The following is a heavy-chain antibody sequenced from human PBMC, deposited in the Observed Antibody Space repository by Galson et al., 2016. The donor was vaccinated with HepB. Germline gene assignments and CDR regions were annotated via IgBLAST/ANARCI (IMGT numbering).Heavy chain of an antibody. Sequence: KVSCKGSGYNFDDFWIGWVRQMPGKGLEWMGIIYPDDSDTRYSPSFLGRVTMSVDKSNTTAYLQWSSLKASDTAVYYCARGEGTLVPAAILDWWGQGSLVIVSS. J-gene: IGHJ4*02. CDR2: IYPDDSDT. CDR1: GYNFDDFW. V-gene: IGHV5-51*01. D-gene: IGHD2-2*01. CDR3: ARGEGTLVPAAILDW.